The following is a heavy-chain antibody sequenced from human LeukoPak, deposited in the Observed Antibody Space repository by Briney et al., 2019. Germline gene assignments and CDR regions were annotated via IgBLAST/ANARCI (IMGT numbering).Heavy chain of an antibody. CDR3: ARPSRSSWFYYYGMDV. D-gene: IGHD6-13*01. J-gene: IGHJ6*02. CDR2: INADGDKT. Sequence: VASVKVSCKASGYTFTSYGVSWVRQAPGQGLEWMGVINADGDKTTYAEKFRGRLTLTTDTSTTSVFMELSSLGSEDTAVYFCARPSRSSWFYYYGMDVWGPGTTVIVSS. V-gene: IGHV1-18*01. CDR1: GYTFTSYG.